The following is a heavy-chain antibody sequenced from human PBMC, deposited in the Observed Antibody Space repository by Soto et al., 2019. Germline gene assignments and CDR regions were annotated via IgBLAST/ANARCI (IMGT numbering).Heavy chain of an antibody. J-gene: IGHJ5*02. CDR2: IYHTGTT. CDR1: GGSINSGGYS. D-gene: IGHD3-22*01. CDR3: ARGVNHYDSSGSSWFDP. Sequence: PSETLSLTCTVSGGSINSGGYSWTWIRQPPGKGLEWIGFIYHTGTTYYNPSLKSRVTISVDRSKNQFSLKLNSVTAADTAVYYCARGVNHYDSSGSSWFDPWGQGALVTVSS. V-gene: IGHV4-30-2*01.